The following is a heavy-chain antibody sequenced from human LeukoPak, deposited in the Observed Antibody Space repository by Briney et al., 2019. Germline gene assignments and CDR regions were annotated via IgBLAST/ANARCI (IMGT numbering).Heavy chain of an antibody. CDR1: GGSISSGSYY. J-gene: IGHJ4*02. CDR3: ARRMRYYYGSGSLNFDY. Sequence: SETLSLTCTVSGGSISSGSYYWSWIRQPAGRGLEWIGRVYTSGITNYNPSLDSRVTISVDTSKNQFSLTLSSVTAADTAVYYCARRMRYYYGSGSLNFDYWGQGTLVTVSS. V-gene: IGHV4-61*02. CDR2: VYTSGIT. D-gene: IGHD3-10*01.